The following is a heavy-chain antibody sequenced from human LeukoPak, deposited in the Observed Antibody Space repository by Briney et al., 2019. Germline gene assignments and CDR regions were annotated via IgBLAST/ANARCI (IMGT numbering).Heavy chain of an antibody. D-gene: IGHD1-7*01. V-gene: IGHV4-34*01. J-gene: IGHJ4*02. Sequence: SETLSLTCAVYGGSFSGYYWSWIRQPLGKGLEWIGEINHSGGTNYNPSLKSRVTISVDTSKNQFSLKLSSVTAADTAVYYCARAGITGTTSDYFDYWGQGTLVTVSS. CDR3: ARAGITGTTSDYFDY. CDR2: INHSGGT. CDR1: GGSFSGYY.